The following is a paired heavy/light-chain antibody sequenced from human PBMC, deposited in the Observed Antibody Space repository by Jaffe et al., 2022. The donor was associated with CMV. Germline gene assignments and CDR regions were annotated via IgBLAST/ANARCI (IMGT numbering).Light chain of an antibody. V-gene: IGLV2-23*02. Sequence: QSALTQPASVSGSPGQSITISCTGTSSDVGSYNLVSWYQQHPGKAPKLMIYEVSKRPSGVSNRFSGSKSGNTASLTISGLQAEDEADYYCCSYAGSSWVFGGGTKLTVL. CDR2: EVS. J-gene: IGLJ2*01. CDR3: CSYAGSSWV. CDR1: SSDVGSYNL.
Heavy chain of an antibody. CDR1: GGSISSYY. Sequence: QVQLQESGPGLVKPSETLSLTCTVSGGSISSYYWSWIRQPPGKGLEWIGYIYYSGSTNYNPSLKSRVTISVDTSKNQFSLKLSSVTAADTAVYYCARTWYYDFWSGYSRGWFDPWGQGTLVTVSS. CDR3: ARTWYYDFWSGYSRGWFDP. CDR2: IYYSGST. D-gene: IGHD3-3*01. J-gene: IGHJ5*02. V-gene: IGHV4-59*01.